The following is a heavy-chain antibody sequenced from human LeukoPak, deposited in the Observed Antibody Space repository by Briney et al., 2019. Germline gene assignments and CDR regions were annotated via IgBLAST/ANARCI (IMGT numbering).Heavy chain of an antibody. Sequence: GGSLRLSCAASGFTFSSYGMHWVRQAPGKGLEWVALISYDGSNKYYADSVKGRFTISRDNSKNTLYLQMNRLRAEDTAVYYCAKGPLWYQLLPFDYWGQGTLVTVSS. D-gene: IGHD2-2*01. V-gene: IGHV3-30*18. CDR2: ISYDGSNK. J-gene: IGHJ4*02. CDR3: AKGPLWYQLLPFDY. CDR1: GFTFSSYG.